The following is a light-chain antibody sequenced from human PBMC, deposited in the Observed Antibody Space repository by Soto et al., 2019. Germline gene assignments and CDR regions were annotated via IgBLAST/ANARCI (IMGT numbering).Light chain of an antibody. Sequence: SYELTQPPSASVAPGQTARNTCGGNNIGSKSVHWYQQRPGQAPVVVVYDDSDRPSGIPERFSGSNSGNTATLTISRVEAGDEADYCCQVWDSSSDHYVFGTGTTVTVL. V-gene: IGLV3-21*02. CDR1: NIGSKS. J-gene: IGLJ1*01. CDR2: DDS. CDR3: QVWDSSSDHYV.